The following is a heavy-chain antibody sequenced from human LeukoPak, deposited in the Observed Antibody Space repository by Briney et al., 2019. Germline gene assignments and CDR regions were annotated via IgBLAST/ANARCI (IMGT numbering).Heavy chain of an antibody. CDR3: ARDDYGDQTPFDY. J-gene: IGHJ4*02. D-gene: IGHD4-17*01. V-gene: IGHV1-18*04. CDR1: GYTFTGYY. Sequence: ASVKVSCKASGYTFTGYYMHWVRQAPGQGLEWMGWISAYSGNTNYAQKLQGRVTMTTDTSTSTAYMELRSLRSDDTAVYYCARDDYGDQTPFDYWGQGTLVTVSS. CDR2: ISAYSGNT.